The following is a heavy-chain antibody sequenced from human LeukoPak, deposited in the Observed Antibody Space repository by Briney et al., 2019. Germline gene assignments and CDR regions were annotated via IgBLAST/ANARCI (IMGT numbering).Heavy chain of an antibody. V-gene: IGHV4-61*02. CDR2: IYTSGST. Sequence: SETLSLTCTVSGGSISSGSYYWSWIRQPAGKGLEWIGRIYTSGSTNYNPSLKSRVAISVDTSKNQLSLKLSSVTAADSSVFYCASAREGYNWSYWGQGTLVTVSS. CDR3: ASAREGYNWSY. CDR1: GGSISSGSYY. D-gene: IGHD5-24*01. J-gene: IGHJ4*02.